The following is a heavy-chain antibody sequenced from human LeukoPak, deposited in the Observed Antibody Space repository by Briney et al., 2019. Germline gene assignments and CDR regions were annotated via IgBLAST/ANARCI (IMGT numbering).Heavy chain of an antibody. CDR2: IGVSGGST. CDR3: VKGRVGTNGVLEH. V-gene: IGHV3-23*01. D-gene: IGHD1-26*01. J-gene: IGHJ1*01. CDR1: GLTFSEYA. Sequence: PGGSLRLSCAASGLTFSEYAMSWVRQVPGMGLEWVSTIGVSGGSTNYADSVRGRFTISRDNSKNTLYLQINSLTADDAAVYYCVKGRVGTNGVLEHWGQGTLVPVSS.